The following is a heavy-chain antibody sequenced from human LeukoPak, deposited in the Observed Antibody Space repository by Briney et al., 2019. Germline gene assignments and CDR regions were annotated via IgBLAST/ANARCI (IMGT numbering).Heavy chain of an antibody. CDR2: IKSKTDGETT. V-gene: IGHV3-15*01. J-gene: IGHJ4*02. Sequence: PGGSLRLSCAASGFTFSNAWMNWVRQAPGKGLEWVGRIKSKTDGETTDYAAPVKGRFTISRDDSKNTLSLQMNSLKTDDAAVYYCTTGDIPAAMPGATQTFDYWGQGTLVTVSS. CDR1: GFTFSNAW. CDR3: TTGDIPAAMPGATQTFDY. D-gene: IGHD2-2*01.